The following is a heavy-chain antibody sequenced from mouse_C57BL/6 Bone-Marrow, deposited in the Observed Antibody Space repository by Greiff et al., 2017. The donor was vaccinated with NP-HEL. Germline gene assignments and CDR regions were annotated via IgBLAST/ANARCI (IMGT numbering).Heavy chain of an antibody. V-gene: IGHV2-2*01. CDR2: IWSGGST. CDR1: GFSLTSYG. CDR3: ASYRGWLAY. Sequence: QVQLKQSGPGLVQPSQCLSISCTVSGFSLTSYGVHWVRQSPGKGLEWLGVIWSGGSTDYNAAFISRLSISKDNSKSQVFFKMNSLQADDAAIYYCASYRGWLAYWGQGTLVTVSA. J-gene: IGHJ3*01. D-gene: IGHD2-10*01.